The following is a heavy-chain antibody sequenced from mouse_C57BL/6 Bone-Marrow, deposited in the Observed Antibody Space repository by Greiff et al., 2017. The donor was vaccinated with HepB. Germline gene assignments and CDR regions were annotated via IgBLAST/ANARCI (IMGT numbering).Heavy chain of an antibody. D-gene: IGHD1-1*01. V-gene: IGHV4-1*01. CDR1: GIDFSRYW. CDR3: ARQKGGTTVVAPGIAMDY. J-gene: IGHJ4*01. CDR2: INPDSSTI. Sequence: EASGIDFSRYWMSWVRRAPGKGLEWIGEINPDSSTINYAPSLKDKFIISRDNAKNTLYLQMSKVRSEDTALYYCARQKGGTTVVAPGIAMDYWGQGTSVTVSS.